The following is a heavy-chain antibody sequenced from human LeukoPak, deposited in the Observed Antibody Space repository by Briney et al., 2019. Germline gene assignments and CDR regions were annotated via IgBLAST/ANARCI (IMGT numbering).Heavy chain of an antibody. CDR1: GFTFDDYG. Sequence: PGGSLRRSCAASGFTFDDYGMSWVRQAPGKGLEWVSGINWNGGSTGYADSVKGRFTISRDNAKNSLYLQMNSLRAEDTALYYCALHLNYDILTGYWYWGQGTLVTVSS. D-gene: IGHD3-9*01. J-gene: IGHJ4*02. CDR2: INWNGGST. CDR3: ALHLNYDILTGYWY. V-gene: IGHV3-20*04.